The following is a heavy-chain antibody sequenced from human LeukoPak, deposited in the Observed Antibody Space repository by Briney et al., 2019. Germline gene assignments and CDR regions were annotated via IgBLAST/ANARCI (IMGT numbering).Heavy chain of an antibody. V-gene: IGHV3-48*03. Sequence: PGGSLRLSCAASGFTFSTYEMNWVRQAPGKGLEWVSYISGTGRSRNYADSVKGRFTISGDNAKNSLYLQMNSLRAEDTAVYYCARWEYCSSTYCSFDYWGQGTLVTVSS. CDR2: ISGTGRSR. CDR1: GFTFSTYE. D-gene: IGHD2-2*01. J-gene: IGHJ4*02. CDR3: ARWEYCSSTYCSFDY.